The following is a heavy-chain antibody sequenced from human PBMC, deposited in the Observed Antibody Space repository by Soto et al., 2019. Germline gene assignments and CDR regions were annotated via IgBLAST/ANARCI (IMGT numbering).Heavy chain of an antibody. V-gene: IGHV4-39*01. CDR1: GGSVSSTVYF. CDR3: ARLDYYYYYIDV. J-gene: IGHJ6*03. Sequence: SETLSLTCTVSGGSVSSTVYFWGWVRQSPGKGLEWIGTIYYSGTTYYNPSVKSRVSISVDMSKNQFSLKLNSVTAADTAVYYCARLDYYYYYIDVWGKGTTVTVSS. CDR2: IYYSGTT.